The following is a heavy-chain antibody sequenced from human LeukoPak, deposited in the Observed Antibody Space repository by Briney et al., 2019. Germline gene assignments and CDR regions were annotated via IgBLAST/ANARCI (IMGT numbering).Heavy chain of an antibody. D-gene: IGHD1-1*01. CDR1: GFTFSSYG. V-gene: IGHV3-30*02. J-gene: IGHJ5*02. Sequence: GGSLRLSCAASGFTFSSYGMHWVRQAPGKGLEWVAFIRYDGSNKYYADSVKGRFTISRDNSKNTLYLQMNSLSAEDTAVYYCAKVERSHRGVWFDPWGQGTLVTVSS. CDR2: IRYDGSNK. CDR3: AKVERSHRGVWFDP.